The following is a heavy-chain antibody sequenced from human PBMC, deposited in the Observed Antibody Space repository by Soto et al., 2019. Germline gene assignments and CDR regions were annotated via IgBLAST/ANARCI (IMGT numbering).Heavy chain of an antibody. J-gene: IGHJ4*02. Sequence: QVQLQESGPGLVKPSQTLSLTCTVSGGSISSGDYYWSWIRQPPGQGLEWIEYIYYSGSTYYNPSRKSRVTISVDTSKNQYSLKLSSVTAADTAVYYYASNSYGYTSYDYWGQGTLVTVSS. V-gene: IGHV4-30-4*01. D-gene: IGHD5-18*01. CDR1: GGSISSGDYY. CDR3: ASNSYGYTSYDY. CDR2: IYYSGST.